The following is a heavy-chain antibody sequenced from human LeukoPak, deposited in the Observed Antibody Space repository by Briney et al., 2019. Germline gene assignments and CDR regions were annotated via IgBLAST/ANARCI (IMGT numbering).Heavy chain of an antibody. CDR3: ARDRYSSSWYQAT. V-gene: IGHV3-74*01. CDR1: GFTFSSYW. Sequence: GGSLRPSCAASGFTFSSYWMHWVRQAPGKGLVWVSRINSDGSSTSYADSVKGRFTISRDNAKNTLYLQMNSLRAEDTAVYYCARDRYSSSWYQATWGQGTLVTVSS. J-gene: IGHJ5*02. CDR2: INSDGSST. D-gene: IGHD6-13*01.